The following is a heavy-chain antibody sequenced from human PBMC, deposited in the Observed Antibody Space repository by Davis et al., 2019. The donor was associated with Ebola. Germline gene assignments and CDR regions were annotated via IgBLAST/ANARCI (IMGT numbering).Heavy chain of an antibody. CDR1: GFTFTGYY. V-gene: IGHV1-2*02. Sequence: ASVKVSCKASGFTFTGYYIHWVRQAPGQGLEWMGWINPNSGGTNYAQKFQDRVTMTRDTSINTAYMELSRLKSDDTAVYYCAKSSIIVAAAKSYWGQGTLVAVSS. CDR3: AKSSIIVAAAKSY. J-gene: IGHJ4*02. CDR2: INPNSGGT. D-gene: IGHD6-13*01.